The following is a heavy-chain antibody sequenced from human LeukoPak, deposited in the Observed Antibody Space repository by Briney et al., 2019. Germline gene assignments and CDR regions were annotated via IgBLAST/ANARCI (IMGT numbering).Heavy chain of an antibody. V-gene: IGHV4-31*03. CDR2: IYYSGST. Sequence: SETLSLTCTVSGGSISSGGYYWSWIRQHPGKGLEWIGYIYYSGSTYYNPSLKSRVTISVDTSKNQFSLKLSSVTAADTAVYYCARSSWYVAEYFQHWGQGTLVTVSS. D-gene: IGHD6-13*01. J-gene: IGHJ1*01. CDR1: GGSISSGGYY. CDR3: ARSSWYVAEYFQH.